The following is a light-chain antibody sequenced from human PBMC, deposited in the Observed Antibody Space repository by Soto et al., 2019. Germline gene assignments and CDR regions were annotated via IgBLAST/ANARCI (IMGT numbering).Light chain of an antibody. CDR2: DVT. CDR1: SNDIGGYNY. J-gene: IGLJ1*01. V-gene: IGLV2-14*03. CDR3: SSYSSTSTRRL. Sequence: SDLRRVGSVCSSPRRSITIINTGTSNDIGGYNYVSWYQQFPGKAPKLIIYDVTNRPSGVSFRFSGSKSGNTASLTISGLQAEDEAGYHCSSYSSTSTRRLFGAGTKVTVL.